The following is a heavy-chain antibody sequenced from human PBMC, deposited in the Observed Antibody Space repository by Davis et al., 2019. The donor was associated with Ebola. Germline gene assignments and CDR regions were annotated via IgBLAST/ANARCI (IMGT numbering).Heavy chain of an antibody. CDR3: ARNYDSSGYYYAPLYFDY. CDR2: LYYSGST. V-gene: IGHV4-31*03. CDR1: GGSISSGGYY. J-gene: IGHJ4*02. D-gene: IGHD3-22*01. Sequence: MPSETLSLTCTVSGGSISSGGYYWSWIRQHPGKGLEWIGYLYYSGSTYYNPSLKSRVTISVDTSKNQFSLKLSSVTAADTAVYYCARNYDSSGYYYAPLYFDYWGQGTLVTVSS.